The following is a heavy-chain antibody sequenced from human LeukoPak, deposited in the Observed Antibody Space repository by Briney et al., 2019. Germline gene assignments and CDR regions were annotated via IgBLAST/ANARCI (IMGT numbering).Heavy chain of an antibody. CDR3: ARDHERSSYYDSSGYYDY. CDR1: GYTFTSYG. D-gene: IGHD3-22*01. J-gene: IGHJ4*02. V-gene: IGHV1-18*01. Sequence: GASVKVSCKAPGYTFTSYGIRWVRQAPGQGLEWMGWISAYNGNTNYAQKLQGRVTMTTDTSTSTAYMELRSLRSDDTAVYYCARDHERSSYYDSSGYYDYWGQGTLVTVSS. CDR2: ISAYNGNT.